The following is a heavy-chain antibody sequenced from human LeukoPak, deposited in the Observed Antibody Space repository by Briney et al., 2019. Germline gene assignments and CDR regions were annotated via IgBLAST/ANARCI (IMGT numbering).Heavy chain of an antibody. CDR2: ISYDGSNK. J-gene: IGHJ4*02. V-gene: IGHV3-30-3*01. CDR3: ARDYPSGSYSIDY. Sequence: PGGSLRLSCAASGFTFGSYAMHWVRQAPGKGLEWVAVISYDGSNKYYADSVKSRFTISRDNSKNTLYLQVNSLRAEDTAVYYCARDYPSGSYSIDYWGQGTLVTVSS. CDR1: GFTFGSYA. D-gene: IGHD1-26*01.